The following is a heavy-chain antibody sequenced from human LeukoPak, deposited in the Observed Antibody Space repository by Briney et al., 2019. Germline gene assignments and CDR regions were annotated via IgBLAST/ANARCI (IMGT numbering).Heavy chain of an antibody. D-gene: IGHD1-14*01. J-gene: IGHJ6*02. V-gene: IGHV3-66*02. CDR3: ALTGYYYYGMDV. Sequence: GGSLRLSCAASGFTVSSNYMSWVRQAPGKGLEWVSVIYSGGSTYYADSVEGRFTISRDNSKNTLYLQMNSLRAEDTAVYYCALTGYYYYGMDVWGQGTTVTVSS. CDR2: IYSGGST. CDR1: GFTVSSNY.